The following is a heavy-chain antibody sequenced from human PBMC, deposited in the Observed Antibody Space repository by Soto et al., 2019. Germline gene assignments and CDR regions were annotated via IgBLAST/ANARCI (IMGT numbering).Heavy chain of an antibody. Sequence: QLQLQESGPGLVKPSETLSLTCTVSGGSISSSSRYWGWIRQPPGKGLEWIGSIYYSGSTYYNPSLRSRVTISVDTSKNQFSLKLSSVTAADTAVYYCARAVEYSRSWNLYYFDYWGQGTLVTVFS. J-gene: IGHJ4*02. CDR1: GGSISSSSRY. V-gene: IGHV4-39*01. CDR2: IYYSGST. CDR3: ARAVEYSRSWNLYYFDY. D-gene: IGHD6-6*01.